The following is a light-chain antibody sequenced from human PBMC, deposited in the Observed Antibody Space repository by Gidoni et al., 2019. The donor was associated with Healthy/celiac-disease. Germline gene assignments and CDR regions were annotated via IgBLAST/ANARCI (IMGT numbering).Light chain of an antibody. Sequence: DIKMTQSPSSLSASVGDRVTITCRASQSISSYLNWYQQKPGKAPKLLIYAASSLQSGVPSRFSGSGSGTEFTLTISSLQPEDFATYYCQQNYSNPLTFGGGTKVEIK. J-gene: IGKJ4*01. V-gene: IGKV1-39*01. CDR1: QSISSY. CDR2: AAS. CDR3: QQNYSNPLT.